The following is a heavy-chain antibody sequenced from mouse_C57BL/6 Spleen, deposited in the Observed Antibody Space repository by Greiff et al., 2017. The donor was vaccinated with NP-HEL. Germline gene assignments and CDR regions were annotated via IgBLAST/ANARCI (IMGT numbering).Heavy chain of an antibody. CDR2: IYPGDGDT. V-gene: IGHV1-82*01. CDR1: GYAFSSSW. D-gene: IGHD1-1*01. J-gene: IGHJ3*01. CDR3: ARSDYYGRAWFAY. Sequence: VQLVESGPELVKPGASVKISCKASGYAFSSSWMNWVKQRPGKGLEWIGRIYPGDGDTNYNGKFKGKATLTADKSSSTAYMQLSSLTSEDSAVYFCARSDYYGRAWFAYWGQGTLVTVSA.